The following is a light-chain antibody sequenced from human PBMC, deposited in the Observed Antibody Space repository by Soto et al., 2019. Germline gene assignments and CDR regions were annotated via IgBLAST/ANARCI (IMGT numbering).Light chain of an antibody. V-gene: IGLV2-14*01. CDR1: MRDVGAYNL. J-gene: IGLJ2*01. CDR2: EVR. Sequence: QSALTQPASVSGSPGQSITISCAGTMRDVGAYNLVSWYQQHPGRAPQLIYEVRNRPSGISFRFPGSKSGNTASLTISGLQAEDEADYYCSSYTSKSSLIFGRGTKLTVL. CDR3: SSYTSKSSLI.